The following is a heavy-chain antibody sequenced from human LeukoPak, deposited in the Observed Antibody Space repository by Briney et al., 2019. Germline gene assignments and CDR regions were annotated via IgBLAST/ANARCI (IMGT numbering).Heavy chain of an antibody. CDR1: GFTFGDYA. J-gene: IGHJ4*02. V-gene: IGHV3-49*04. CDR2: IRSKAYGGTT. D-gene: IGHD5-18*01. CDR3: LTSTAMDWEGFDY. Sequence: GRSLRLSCTASGFTFGDYAMSWVRQAPGKGLEWVGFIRSKAYGGTTEYAASVKGRFTISRDDSKSIAYLQMNSLKTEDTAVYYCLTSTAMDWEGFDYWGQGTLVTVSS.